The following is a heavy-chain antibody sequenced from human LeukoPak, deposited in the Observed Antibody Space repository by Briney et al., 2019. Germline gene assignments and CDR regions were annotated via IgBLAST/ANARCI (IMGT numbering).Heavy chain of an antibody. V-gene: IGHV4-59*01. CDR1: GGSISNYY. J-gene: IGHJ6*03. CDR3: ARGHYYGSGSYYYYYYYMDV. CDR2: IYYSGST. Sequence: SETLSLTCNVSGGSISNYYWSWIRQPPGKGLEWIGYIYYSGSTNYNPSLKSRVTISVDTSKNQFSLKLSSVTAADTAVYYCARGHYYGSGSYYYYYYYMDVWGKGTTVTISS. D-gene: IGHD3-10*01.